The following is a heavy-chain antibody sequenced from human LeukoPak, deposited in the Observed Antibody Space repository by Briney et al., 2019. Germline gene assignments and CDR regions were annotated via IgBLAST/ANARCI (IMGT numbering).Heavy chain of an antibody. D-gene: IGHD3-10*01. Sequence: ASVKVSCKASGYTFTSYDINWVRQATGQGLEWMGWMNPNSGNTGYAQKFQGRVTITRDTSASTAYMELSSLRSEDTAVFYCARVNTMVRGGIYYWGQGTLVTVSS. V-gene: IGHV1-8*01. J-gene: IGHJ4*02. CDR2: MNPNSGNT. CDR1: GYTFTSYD. CDR3: ARVNTMVRGGIYY.